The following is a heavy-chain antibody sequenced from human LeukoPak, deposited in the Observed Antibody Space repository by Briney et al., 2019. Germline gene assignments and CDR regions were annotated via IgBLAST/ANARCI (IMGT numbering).Heavy chain of an antibody. J-gene: IGHJ4*02. V-gene: IGHV4-4*07. CDR3: ARDPQLGPFDY. D-gene: IGHD6-6*01. CDR1: GGSISSYY. CDR2: IYTSGRT. Sequence: SETLSLTCTVSGGSISSYYWSWIRQPAGKGLEWIGRIYTSGRTNYNPSLKSRVAMSVDTSKKQFSLKLSSVTAADTAVYYCARDPQLGPFDYWGQGTLVTVSS.